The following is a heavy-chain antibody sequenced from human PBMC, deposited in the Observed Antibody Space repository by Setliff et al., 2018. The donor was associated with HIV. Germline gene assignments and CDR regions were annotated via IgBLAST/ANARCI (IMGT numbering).Heavy chain of an antibody. Sequence: GASVKVSCKVSGFTLREVSMHWVRQAPAKGLEWMGYFDPEDGETVYALKFQGRVTMTEDTSTDTAYMELSGLRSEDTAVYYCATDMVGGWLRPMPDFWGQGALVTVSS. V-gene: IGHV1-24*01. CDR2: FDPEDGET. J-gene: IGHJ4*02. D-gene: IGHD2-2*01. CDR1: GFTLREVS. CDR3: ATDMVGGWLRPMPDF.